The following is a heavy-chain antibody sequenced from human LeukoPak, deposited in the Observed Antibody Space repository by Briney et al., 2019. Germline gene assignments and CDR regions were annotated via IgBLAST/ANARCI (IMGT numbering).Heavy chain of an antibody. J-gene: IGHJ4*02. V-gene: IGHV4-59*08. CDR1: GGSISSYY. Sequence: PSETLSLTCTVSGGSISSYYWSWIRQPPGKGLEWIGYIYYSGNTNYNPSLKSRVTISVDTSKNQFSLKLSSVTAADTAVYYCASYDSSGASGCWGQGTLVTVSS. D-gene: IGHD3-22*01. CDR2: IYYSGNT. CDR3: ASYDSSGASGC.